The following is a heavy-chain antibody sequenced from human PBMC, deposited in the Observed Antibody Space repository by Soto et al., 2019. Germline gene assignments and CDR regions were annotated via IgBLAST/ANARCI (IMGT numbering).Heavy chain of an antibody. Sequence: EVQLLESGGLLVQSGGSLRLSCAASGFTFSTYTMSWVRQAPGKGLEWVSCVYVSGHGDTFYAASVKGRFVISRDDSKGMLFLQMNSLKFEDTAIYYCAKDRHPDGIWNFDFWGQGTLVTVFS. D-gene: IGHD3-3*01. J-gene: IGHJ4*02. CDR3: AKDRHPDGIWNFDF. CDR1: GFTFSTYT. V-gene: IGHV3-23*01. CDR2: VYVSGHGDT.